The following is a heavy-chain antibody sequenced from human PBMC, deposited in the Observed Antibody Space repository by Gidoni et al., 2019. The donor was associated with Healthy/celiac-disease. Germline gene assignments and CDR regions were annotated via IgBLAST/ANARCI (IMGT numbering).Heavy chain of an antibody. J-gene: IGHJ4*02. Sequence: QLQLQESGPGLVKPSETLSLTCTFSGGSISSSSYYWGWIRQPPGKGLEWIGSIYYSGSTYYNPSLKSRVTISVDTSKNQFSLKLSSVTAADTAVYYCARLPRLITTSGVYWGQGTLVTVSS. CDR2: IYYSGST. CDR3: ARLPRLITTSGVY. D-gene: IGHD3-16*01. V-gene: IGHV4-39*01. CDR1: GGSISSSSYY.